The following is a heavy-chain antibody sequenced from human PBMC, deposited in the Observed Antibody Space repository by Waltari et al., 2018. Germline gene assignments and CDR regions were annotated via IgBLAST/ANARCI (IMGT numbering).Heavy chain of an antibody. D-gene: IGHD3-22*01. J-gene: IGHJ4*02. CDR1: GFTFSSYS. CDR2: ISSSSYI. V-gene: IGHV3-21*01. CDR3: ARSGVGDSSGSIDY. Sequence: EVQLVESGGGLVKPGGSLRLSCAASGFTFSSYSMNWVRQAPGKGLEWVSSISSSSYIDYADSVKGRFTISRDNAKNSLYLQMNSLRAEDTAVYYCARSGVGDSSGSIDYWGQGTLVTVSS.